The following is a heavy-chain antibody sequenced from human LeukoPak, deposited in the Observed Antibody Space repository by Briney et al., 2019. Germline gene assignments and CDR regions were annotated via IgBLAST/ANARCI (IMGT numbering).Heavy chain of an antibody. CDR3: ARERGVVGAYDAFDI. CDR2: INPNSGGT. J-gene: IGHJ3*02. V-gene: IGHV1-2*04. D-gene: IGHD1-26*01. Sequence: GASVKVSCKASGYTFTGYYMHWVRQAPGQGLEWMGWINPNSGGTNYAQKFQGWVTMTRDTSISTAYMELSRLRSDDTAVYYCARERGVVGAYDAFDIWGQGTMVTVSS. CDR1: GYTFTGYY.